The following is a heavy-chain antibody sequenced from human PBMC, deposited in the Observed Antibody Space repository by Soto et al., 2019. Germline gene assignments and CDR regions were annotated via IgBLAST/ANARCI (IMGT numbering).Heavy chain of an antibody. Sequence: GGSLRLSCAASGFTFSGSPMHWVRQASGKGLEWVGRIRTRANGYATAYAASVKGRFTISRDDSKNTAYLQMNSLKTEDTAVYYCTRRTIISVAGMPNLDYFDYWGQGTLVTVSS. CDR1: GFTFSGSP. D-gene: IGHD6-19*01. V-gene: IGHV3-73*01. CDR3: TRRTIISVAGMPNLDYFDY. J-gene: IGHJ4*02. CDR2: IRTRANGYAT.